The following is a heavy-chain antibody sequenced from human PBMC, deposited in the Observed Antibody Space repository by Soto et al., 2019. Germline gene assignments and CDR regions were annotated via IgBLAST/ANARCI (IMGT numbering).Heavy chain of an antibody. J-gene: IGHJ1*01. V-gene: IGHV3-74*01. CDR3: ARGPRPSSAGTGAY. CDR1: GFDSSYYW. D-gene: IGHD1-1*01. CDR2: IDPDGTTT. Sequence: GGTLRLCCALSGFDSSYYWIQWFRQSPGKGLEWVSRIDPDGTTTNYADSVKGRFSVSRDNAKKTIYLQMNSLTADDTALYYCARGPRPSSAGTGAYWGQGTLVTVSS.